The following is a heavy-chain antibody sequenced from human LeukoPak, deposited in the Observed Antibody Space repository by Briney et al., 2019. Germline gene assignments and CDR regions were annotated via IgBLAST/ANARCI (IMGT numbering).Heavy chain of an antibody. Sequence: GGSLGLSCAASGFTFSSYSMNWVRQAPGKGLEWVSSISSSSSYIYYADSVKGRFTISRDNAKNSLYLQMNSLRAEDTAVYYCARVFANYYDSSGYSIPDYWGQGTLVTVSS. V-gene: IGHV3-21*01. J-gene: IGHJ4*02. CDR2: ISSSSSYI. CDR1: GFTFSSYS. D-gene: IGHD3-22*01. CDR3: ARVFANYYDSSGYSIPDY.